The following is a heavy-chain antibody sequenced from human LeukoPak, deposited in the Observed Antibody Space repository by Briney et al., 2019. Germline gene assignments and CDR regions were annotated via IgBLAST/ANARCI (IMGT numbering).Heavy chain of an antibody. V-gene: IGHV3-33*01. CDR1: GFILSTHG. D-gene: IGHD1-26*01. J-gene: IGHJ4*02. CDR3: ARDLSFGSLDF. Sequence: PGGSLRLSCAAPGFILSTHGMHWVRQAPGKGLEGVAGMWYDGSREDYADSVKGRFTISRDMSKNTLNLQMNSLRVEDTAMFYCARDLSFGSLDFRGQGTLVTVSS. CDR2: MWYDGSRE.